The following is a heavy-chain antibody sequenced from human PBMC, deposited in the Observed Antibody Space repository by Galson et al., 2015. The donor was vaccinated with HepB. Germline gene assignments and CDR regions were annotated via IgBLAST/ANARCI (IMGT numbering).Heavy chain of an antibody. V-gene: IGHV4-34*01. CDR1: GGSFSGFY. CDR2: ISHRGST. D-gene: IGHD3-10*01. Sequence: ETLSLTCAVYGGSFSGFYWGWIRQPPGKGLEWIGEISHRGSTNYNPSLKSRVTISVDTSKNQFSLKLRSLTAADTALYYCARGNDYGSGTFYKSYGIDVWGQGTMVIVSS. J-gene: IGHJ3*01. CDR3: ARGNDYGSGTFYKSYGIDV.